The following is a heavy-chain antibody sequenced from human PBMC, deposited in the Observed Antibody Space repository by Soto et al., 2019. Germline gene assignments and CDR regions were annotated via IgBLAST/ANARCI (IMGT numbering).Heavy chain of an antibody. J-gene: IGHJ5*02. D-gene: IGHD3-22*01. CDR1: GGPFAADA. CDR2: IIPIFGTT. CDR3: ARDRTDSGYYTNWLDP. Sequence: QVHLMQSGAEVKKPGSSVKVSCKPSGGPFAADAFTWVGQAPGQGLEWVGRIIPIFGTTNYAQNLQGRVTISADKSTLTSYMELHSLTSDDTALYYCARDRTDSGYYTNWLDPWGQGTQVTVSS. V-gene: IGHV1-69*06.